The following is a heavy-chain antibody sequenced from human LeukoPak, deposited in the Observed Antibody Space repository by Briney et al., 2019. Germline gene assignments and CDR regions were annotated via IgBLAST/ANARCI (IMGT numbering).Heavy chain of an antibody. J-gene: IGHJ4*02. CDR1: GFTVSSNY. CDR3: ARDSGGGSGSYYRYFDY. Sequence: GGSLRLSCAASGFTVSSNYMSWVRQAPGKGLEWVSVIYSGGSTYYADSMKGRFTISRDNSKNTLYLQMNSLRAEDTAVYYCARDSGGGSGSYYRYFDYWGQGTLVTVSS. V-gene: IGHV3-66*01. CDR2: IYSGGST. D-gene: IGHD3-10*01.